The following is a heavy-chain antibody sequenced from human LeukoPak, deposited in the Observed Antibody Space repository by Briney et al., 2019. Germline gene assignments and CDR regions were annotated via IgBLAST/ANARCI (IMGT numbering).Heavy chain of an antibody. CDR1: GFTFDDYA. CDR3: ARGGYYGSGPMDV. CDR2: ISWNSGSI. D-gene: IGHD3-10*01. V-gene: IGHV3-9*03. J-gene: IGHJ6*04. Sequence: GGSLRLSCAASGFTFDDYAMHWVRQAPGKGLEWVSGISWNSGSIGYADSVKGRFTISRDNAKNSLYLHMNSLRAEDMALYYCARGGYYGSGPMDVWGKGTTVTVSS.